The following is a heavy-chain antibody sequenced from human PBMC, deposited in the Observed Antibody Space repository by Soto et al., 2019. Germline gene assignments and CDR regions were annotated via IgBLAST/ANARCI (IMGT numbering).Heavy chain of an antibody. CDR2: ITSKPDSYST. Sequence: VKMVESGGGLVQPGGSLKLSCAASGFSFSGSTLHWVRQASGKGLEWVGHITSKPDSYSTVYAESVKGRFTISRDDLNNMAFLQMNSLKSEDSAVYFCTRSYENNAYYFDHWGQGTLVTVSS. J-gene: IGHJ1*01. V-gene: IGHV3-73*02. CDR3: TRSYENNAYYFDH. D-gene: IGHD3-16*01. CDR1: GFSFSGST.